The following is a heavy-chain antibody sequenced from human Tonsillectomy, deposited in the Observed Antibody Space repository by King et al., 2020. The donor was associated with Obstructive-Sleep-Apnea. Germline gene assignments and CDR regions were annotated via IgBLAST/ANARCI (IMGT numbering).Heavy chain of an antibody. CDR2: INHSGST. Sequence: QVQLQQWGAGLLKPSETLSLTCAVFGGSFSDYYWSWIRQPPGKGLEWSGEINHSGSTNYNPSLKSRVTISVDTSKNQFYLKLNSVTAADTAVYYCARGSGAAAVNWFDPWGQGTLVTVSS. CDR3: ARGSGAAAVNWFDP. D-gene: IGHD6-13*01. J-gene: IGHJ5*02. CDR1: GGSFSDYY. V-gene: IGHV4-34*01.